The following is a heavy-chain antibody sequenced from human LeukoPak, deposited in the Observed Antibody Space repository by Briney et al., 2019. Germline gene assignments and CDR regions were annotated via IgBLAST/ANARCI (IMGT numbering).Heavy chain of an antibody. Sequence: PGGSLRLSCAASGFTFSSYAMHWVRQAPGKGLEWVAVISYDGSNKYYADSVKGRFTISGDNSKNTLYLQMNSLRAEDTAVYYCARDASPEVATIIDYWGQGTLVTVSS. CDR2: ISYDGSNK. D-gene: IGHD5-12*01. J-gene: IGHJ4*02. V-gene: IGHV3-30*01. CDR1: GFTFSSYA. CDR3: ARDASPEVATIIDY.